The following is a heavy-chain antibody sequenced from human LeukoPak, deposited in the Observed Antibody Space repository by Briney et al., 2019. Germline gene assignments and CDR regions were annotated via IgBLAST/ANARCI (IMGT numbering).Heavy chain of an antibody. D-gene: IGHD3-10*01. CDR3: ARGAYYYDSGSYSVDTSMVTMVTNDY. J-gene: IGHJ4*02. CDR2: IYYSGST. V-gene: IGHV4-59*08. Sequence: SETLSLTCTVSGGSISSYYWSWLRQPPGKGLEWFGYIYYSGSTNYNPSPKSRVPTSVDTSKNQFSLKLSSVTAADTAVYFCARGAYYYDSGSYSVDTSMVTMVTNDYWGQGTLVTVSS. CDR1: GGSISSYY.